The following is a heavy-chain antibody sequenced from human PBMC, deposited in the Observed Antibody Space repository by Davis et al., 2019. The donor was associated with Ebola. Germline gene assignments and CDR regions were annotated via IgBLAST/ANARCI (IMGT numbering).Heavy chain of an antibody. V-gene: IGHV3-48*01. D-gene: IGHD3-22*01. CDR3: AKDQTMIVTPHYGMDV. CDR1: GFTFSSYS. Sequence: GGSLKISCAASGFTFSSYSMNWVRQAPGKGLEWVSYISSSSSTIYYADSVKGRFTISRDNSKNTLYLQMNSLRAEDTAVYYCAKDQTMIVTPHYGMDVWGQGTTVTVSS. J-gene: IGHJ6*02. CDR2: ISSSSSTI.